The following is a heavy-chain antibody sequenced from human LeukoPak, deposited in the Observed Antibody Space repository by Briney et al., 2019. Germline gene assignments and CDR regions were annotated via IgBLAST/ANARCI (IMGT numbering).Heavy chain of an antibody. CDR3: AREGTARDAFDI. Sequence: GGSLRLSCAASGFTFSYYAMHWVRQAPGKGLEWVAFISSDGSDKYYADSMKGRFTISRDNSKKTLYLQMTSLRGEDTAMYYCAREGTARDAFDIWGQGTMVTVSS. CDR2: ISSDGSDK. V-gene: IGHV3-30-3*01. J-gene: IGHJ3*02. CDR1: GFTFSYYA. D-gene: IGHD2-21*02.